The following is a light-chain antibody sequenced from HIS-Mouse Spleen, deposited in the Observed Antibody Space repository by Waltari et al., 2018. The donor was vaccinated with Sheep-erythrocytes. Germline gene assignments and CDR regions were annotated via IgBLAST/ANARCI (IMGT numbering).Light chain of an antibody. CDR3: CSYAGSSTLV. V-gene: IGLV2-23*01. CDR2: EGS. J-gene: IGLJ2*01. CDR1: SPNLGAGYV. Sequence: QSVLTQPASVSGAPGQRVTIPCTGSSPNLGAGYVVHWYQQLPGTAPKLMIYEGSKRPSGVSNRFSGSKSGNTASLTISGLQAEDEADYYCCSYAGSSTLVFGGGTKLTVL.